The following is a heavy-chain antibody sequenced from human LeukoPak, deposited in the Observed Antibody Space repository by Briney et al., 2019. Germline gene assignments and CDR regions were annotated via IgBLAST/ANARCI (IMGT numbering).Heavy chain of an antibody. CDR1: GFTFSSYA. D-gene: IGHD3-22*01. CDR2: ISYDGSNK. V-gene: IGHV3-30-3*01. Sequence: PGGSLRLSCAASGFTFSSYAMHWVRQAPGKGLEWVAVISYDGSNKYYADSVKGRFTISRDNSKNTLYLQMNSLRAEDTAVYYCAKDYYDSSGYSWLFDYWGQGTLVTVSS. CDR3: AKDYYDSSGYSWLFDY. J-gene: IGHJ4*02.